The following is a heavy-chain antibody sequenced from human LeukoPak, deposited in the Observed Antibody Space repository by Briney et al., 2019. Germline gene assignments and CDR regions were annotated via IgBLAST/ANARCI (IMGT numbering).Heavy chain of an antibody. V-gene: IGHV3-23*01. J-gene: IGHJ3*02. CDR2: ISGSGGST. CDR3: AKDLGYDILTGYLDAFDI. D-gene: IGHD3-9*01. CDR1: GFTFSSYA. Sequence: GGSLRLSCAASGFTFSSYAMSWVRQAPGKGLEWVSAISGSGGSTYYADSVKRRFTISRDNSKNTLYLQMNSLRAEDTAVYYCAKDLGYDILTGYLDAFDIWGQGTMVTVSS.